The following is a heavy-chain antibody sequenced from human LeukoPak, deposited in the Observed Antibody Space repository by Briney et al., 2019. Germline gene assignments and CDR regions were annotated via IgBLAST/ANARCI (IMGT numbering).Heavy chain of an antibody. V-gene: IGHV3-21*04. D-gene: IGHD2-15*01. J-gene: IGHJ6*03. CDR2: ISSSSSYI. Sequence: GGSLRLSCAASGFTFSSYSMNWVRQAPGKGLEWVSSISSSSSYIYYADSVKGRFTISRDNAKNSLYLQMNSLRAEDTAVYYCARALKVVVAANYYYYYMGVWGKGTTVTVSS. CDR1: GFTFSSYS. CDR3: ARALKVVVAANYYYYYMGV.